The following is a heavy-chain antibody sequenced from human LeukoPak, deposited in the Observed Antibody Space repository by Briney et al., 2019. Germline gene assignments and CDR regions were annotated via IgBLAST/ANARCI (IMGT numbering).Heavy chain of an antibody. CDR1: GITFSNSW. J-gene: IGHJ4*02. Sequence: GGSLRLSCTTSGITFSNSWMSWVRQAPGKGLEWVATIRPDGSEGYYADSVRGRFTISRDNSKNSFYPQMSSLRAEDTGVFYCARDVAYSAFDYWGQGTLVTVSS. D-gene: IGHD2-21*01. V-gene: IGHV3-7*01. CDR2: IRPDGSEG. CDR3: ARDVAYSAFDY.